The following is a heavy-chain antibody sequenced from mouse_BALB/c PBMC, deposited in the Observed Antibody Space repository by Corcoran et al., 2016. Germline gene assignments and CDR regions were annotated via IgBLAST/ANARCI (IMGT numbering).Heavy chain of an antibody. CDR1: GYTFTNYG. Sequence: QIQLVQSGPELKKPGETVKISCKASGYTFTNYGMNWVKQAPGKGLKWMGWINTYTGEPTYADDFKGRFAFSLETSASTAYLQINNLKNEDTATYFCARRYLSFDYWGQGTTLTVSS. D-gene: IGHD1-1*01. V-gene: IGHV9-3-1*01. J-gene: IGHJ2*01. CDR2: INTYTGEP. CDR3: ARRYLSFDY.